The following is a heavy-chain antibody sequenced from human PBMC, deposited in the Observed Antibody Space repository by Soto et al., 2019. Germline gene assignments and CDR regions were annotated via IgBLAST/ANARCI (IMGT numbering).Heavy chain of an antibody. J-gene: IGHJ3*02. CDR3: ARVPRGAFDI. CDR1: GGSISSGGYY. D-gene: IGHD3-10*01. V-gene: IGHV4-31*03. CDR2: IYYSGST. Sequence: SEILSLTCTVSGGSISSGGYYWSWIRQHPGKGLEWIGYIYYSGSTYYNPSLKSRVTISVDTSKNQFSLKLSSVTAADTAVYYCARVPRGAFDIWGQGTMVTVSS.